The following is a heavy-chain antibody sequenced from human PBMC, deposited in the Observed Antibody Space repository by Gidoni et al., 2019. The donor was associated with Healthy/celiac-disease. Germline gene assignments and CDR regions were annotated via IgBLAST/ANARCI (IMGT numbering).Heavy chain of an antibody. CDR2: ISSSSSYT. CDR3: ASYVDLGGSYRGAFDY. V-gene: IGHV3-11*06. D-gene: IGHD1-26*01. J-gene: IGHJ4*02. CDR1: GFTFSDYY. Sequence: QVQLVESGGGLVKPGGSLRLSCAASGFTFSDYYRSWIRQAPGKGLEWVSYISSSSSYTNYADSVKGRFTISRDNAKNSLYLQMNSLRAEDTAVYYCASYVDLGGSYRGAFDYWGQGTLVTVSS.